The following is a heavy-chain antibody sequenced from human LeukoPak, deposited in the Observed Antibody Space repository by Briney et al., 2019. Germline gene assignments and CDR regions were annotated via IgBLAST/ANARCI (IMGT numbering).Heavy chain of an antibody. J-gene: IGHJ4*02. D-gene: IGHD2-21*02. CDR3: ARELGGDRDY. CDR2: INPDGSST. CDR1: GFTFSNYA. V-gene: IGHV3-74*01. Sequence: GGSLRLSCAASGFTFSNYAMSWVRQAPGKGLVWVSRINPDGSSTSHADSVKGRFTISRDNAKNTLYLQMDSLRAEDTAVYYCARELGGDRDYWGQGTLVIVSS.